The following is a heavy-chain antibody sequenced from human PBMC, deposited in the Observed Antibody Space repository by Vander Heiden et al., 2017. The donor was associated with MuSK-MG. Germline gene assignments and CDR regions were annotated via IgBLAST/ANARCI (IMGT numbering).Heavy chain of an antibody. V-gene: IGHV3-21*01. CDR3: ARGEGYYYYYMDV. J-gene: IGHJ6*03. CDR1: GFTFSSYS. D-gene: IGHD1-26*01. Sequence: EVQLVESGGGLVKPGGSLRLSCPASGFTFSSYSMNWVRQAPGKGLEWVSSISSSSSYIYYADAVKGRFTISRDNAKNSLYLQMNSLRAEDTAVYYCARGEGYYYYYMDVWGKGTTVTVSS. CDR2: ISSSSSYI.